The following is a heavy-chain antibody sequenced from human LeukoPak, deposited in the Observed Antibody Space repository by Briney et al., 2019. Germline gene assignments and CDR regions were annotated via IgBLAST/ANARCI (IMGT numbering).Heavy chain of an antibody. V-gene: IGHV3-30*04. CDR2: ISSDGSDK. Sequence: PGRSLRLSCVASRFIFSSYDMHWVRQAPGKGLEWVAIISSDGSDKYYADSVKGRFTISRDNSKNTLYLQMNSLRTEDTAVYYCARDRASGDSGLDYFDYWGQGTLVTVSS. D-gene: IGHD1-26*01. CDR3: ARDRASGDSGLDYFDY. CDR1: RFIFSSYD. J-gene: IGHJ4*02.